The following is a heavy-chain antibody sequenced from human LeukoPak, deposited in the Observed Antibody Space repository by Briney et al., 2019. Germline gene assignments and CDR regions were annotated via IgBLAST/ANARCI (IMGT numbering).Heavy chain of an antibody. J-gene: IGHJ4*02. D-gene: IGHD6-19*01. CDR1: GFTFSSYA. CDR2: ISGSGGST. V-gene: IGHV3-23*01. CDR3: AKTDYAGYSSGWTFDY. Sequence: GGSLRLSCAASGFTFSSYAMSWVRQAPGKGLEWASAISGSGGSTYYADSVKGRFTISRDNSKNTLYLQMNSLRAEDTAVYYCAKTDYAGYSSGWTFDYWGQGTLVTVSS.